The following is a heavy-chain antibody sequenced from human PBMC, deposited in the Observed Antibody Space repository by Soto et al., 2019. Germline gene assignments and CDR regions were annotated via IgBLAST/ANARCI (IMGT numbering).Heavy chain of an antibody. CDR2: ISSSSSTI. Sequence: GALRLSCAASGFTFSSYSMNWVRQAPGKGLEWVSYISSSSSTIYYADSVKGRFTISRDNAKNSLYLQMNSLRDEDTAVYYCARELGGIVATYGMDVWGQGTTVTVSS. D-gene: IGHD5-12*01. J-gene: IGHJ6*02. CDR1: GFTFSSYS. V-gene: IGHV3-48*02. CDR3: ARELGGIVATYGMDV.